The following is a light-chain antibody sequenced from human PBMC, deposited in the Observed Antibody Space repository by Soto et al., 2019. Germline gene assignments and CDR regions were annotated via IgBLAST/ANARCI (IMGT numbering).Light chain of an antibody. V-gene: IGLV2-14*01. CDR3: GSCATCITEVV. J-gene: IGLJ2*01. CDR1: SSDFGAYDY. CDR2: DVS. Sequence: QSALTQPASVSGSPGQSITISCTGSSSDFGAYDYVSWYQQHPGKAPKLIIYDVSYRPAGVSKRCSGSKSCDTASLSISGLQAKDEVGYYCGSCATCITEVVFCGGT.